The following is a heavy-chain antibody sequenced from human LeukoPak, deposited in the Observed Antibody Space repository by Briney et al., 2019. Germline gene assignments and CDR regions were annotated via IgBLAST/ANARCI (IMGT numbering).Heavy chain of an antibody. CDR3: ARDRRSSRPGGAFDI. J-gene: IGHJ3*02. D-gene: IGHD6-13*01. CDR2: IYHSGST. CDR1: GGSISSSNW. Sequence: SETLSLTCAVSGGSISSSNWWSWVRQPPGKGLEWIGEIYHSGSTNYNPSLKSRVTISVDKSKNQFSLKLSSVTAADTAVYYCARDRRSSRPGGAFDIWGQGTMVTVSS. V-gene: IGHV4-4*02.